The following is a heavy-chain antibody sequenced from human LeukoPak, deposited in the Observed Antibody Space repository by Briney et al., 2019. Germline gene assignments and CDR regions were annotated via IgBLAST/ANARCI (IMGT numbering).Heavy chain of an antibody. Sequence: GGSLRLSRAASGFTFSSYGMHWVRQAPGKGLEWVAVIWYDGSNKYYADSVKGRFTISRDNSKNTLYLQMNSLRAEDTAVYYCARDRRMIAYAFDIWGQGTMVTVSS. CDR1: GFTFSSYG. J-gene: IGHJ3*02. D-gene: IGHD3-22*01. V-gene: IGHV3-33*01. CDR2: IWYDGSNK. CDR3: ARDRRMIAYAFDI.